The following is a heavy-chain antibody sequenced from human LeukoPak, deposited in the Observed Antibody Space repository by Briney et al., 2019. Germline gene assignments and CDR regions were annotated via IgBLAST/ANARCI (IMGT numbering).Heavy chain of an antibody. Sequence: GGSLRLSCAASGFTFSSYAMSWVRQAPGKGLEWVSAISGSGGSTYYADSVKGRFTISRDNSKNTLYLQMNSLRAEDTAVYYCAKDREKYSSSWYFDYWGQGTLVTVSS. CDR1: GFTFSSYA. D-gene: IGHD6-13*01. CDR3: AKDREKYSSSWYFDY. V-gene: IGHV3-23*01. J-gene: IGHJ4*02. CDR2: ISGSGGST.